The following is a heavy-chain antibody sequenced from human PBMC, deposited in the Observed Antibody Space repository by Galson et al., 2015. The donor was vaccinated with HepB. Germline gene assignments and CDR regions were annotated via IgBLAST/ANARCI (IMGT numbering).Heavy chain of an antibody. V-gene: IGHV4-59*12. CDR1: GGSISSYY. CDR3: ARGMSIAAARVHP. J-gene: IGHJ5*02. D-gene: IGHD6-13*01. CDR2: IYYTGST. Sequence: SETLSLTCTVSGGSISSYYWTWIRQPPGKGLEWIGYIYYTGSTNYNPSLKSRVTMSVDASKNQFSLKLSSVTAADTAVYYCARGMSIAAARVHPWGQGTLVTVSS.